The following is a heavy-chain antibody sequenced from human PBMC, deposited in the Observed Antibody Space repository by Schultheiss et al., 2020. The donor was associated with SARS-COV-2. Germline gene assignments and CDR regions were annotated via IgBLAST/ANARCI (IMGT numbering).Heavy chain of an antibody. J-gene: IGHJ6*03. Sequence: SETLSLTCTVSGGSISSYYWSWIRQPAGKGLEWIGRIYYSGSNNYNPSLKSRVTISVDTSKNQFSLKLSSVTAADTAVYYCAALGYCSSTSCYTPRYYYYMDVWGKGTTVTVSS. D-gene: IGHD2-2*02. CDR1: GGSISSYY. CDR3: AALGYCSSTSCYTPRYYYYMDV. V-gene: IGHV4-4*07. CDR2: IYYSGSN.